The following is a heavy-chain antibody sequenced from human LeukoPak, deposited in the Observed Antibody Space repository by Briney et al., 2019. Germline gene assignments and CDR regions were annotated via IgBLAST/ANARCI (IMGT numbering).Heavy chain of an antibody. Sequence: GGSLRLSCAASGLTFDDFTMHWVRQVPGKGLEWVSGISWNSEDIDYADSVKGRFSISRDNAENSLYLQMNSLRAEDTAVYYCARDPGYCSGGSCHITPVVYWGQGTLVTVSS. J-gene: IGHJ4*02. D-gene: IGHD2-15*01. CDR3: ARDPGYCSGGSCHITPVVY. CDR2: ISWNSEDI. V-gene: IGHV3-9*01. CDR1: GLTFDDFT.